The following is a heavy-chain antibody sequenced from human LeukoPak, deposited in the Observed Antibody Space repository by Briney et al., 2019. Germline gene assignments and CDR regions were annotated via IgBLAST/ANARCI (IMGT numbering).Heavy chain of an antibody. CDR2: IIPILGIA. Sequence: SVKVSCKASGGTFSSYTISWVRQAPGQGLEWMGRIIPILGIANYAQKFQGRVTITADKSTSTAYMELSSLRSEDTAVYYCARAPGISQAVDYWGQGTLVTVSS. J-gene: IGHJ4*02. CDR3: ARAPGISQAVDY. V-gene: IGHV1-69*02. CDR1: GGTFSSYT. D-gene: IGHD2-15*01.